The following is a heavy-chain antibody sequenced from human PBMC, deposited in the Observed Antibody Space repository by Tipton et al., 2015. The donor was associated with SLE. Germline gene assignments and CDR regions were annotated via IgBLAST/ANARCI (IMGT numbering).Heavy chain of an antibody. CDR3: ARSPGTARAEYFHH. Sequence: TLSLTCTVSGDSISGHYRSWIRQPPGKGLEWIGYIYDSGSTSYNPSLKSRITISVDTSKNQFSLKLNSVTAADAAVYYCARSPGTARAEYFHHWGQGTLVTVSS. D-gene: IGHD1-14*01. CDR2: IYDSGST. J-gene: IGHJ1*01. V-gene: IGHV4-59*11. CDR1: GDSISGHY.